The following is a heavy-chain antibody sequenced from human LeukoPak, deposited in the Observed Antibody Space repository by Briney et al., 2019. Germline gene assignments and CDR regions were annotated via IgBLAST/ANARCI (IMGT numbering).Heavy chain of an antibody. J-gene: IGHJ4*02. V-gene: IGHV1-18*04. CDR3: ARGGWTITDYDY. CDR2: ISGSSDNT. D-gene: IGHD1-20*01. CDR1: GYTSSNYG. Sequence: ASVKVSCKASGYTSSNYGISWVRQAPGQGLEWMGWISGSSDNTNYAQKVQGRVTMTTDTSTSTAYMELRSLRSDDTAVYYCARGGWTITDYDYWGQGTLVTVSS.